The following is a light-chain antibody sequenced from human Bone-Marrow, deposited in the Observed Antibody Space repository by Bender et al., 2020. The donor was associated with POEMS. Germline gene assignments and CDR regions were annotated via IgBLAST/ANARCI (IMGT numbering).Light chain of an antibody. V-gene: IGLV3-1*01. J-gene: IGLJ1*01. CDR3: QTWDTSTVI. CDR1: KLGEKY. CDR2: KDT. Sequence: SSELTQPPSVSVSPGQAATITCSGDKLGEKYASWYYQKPGQSPVLVIFKDTRRPSGIPERFSGSKSGDTATLTISGTQTLDEADYYCQTWDTSTVIFGSGTKVTVL.